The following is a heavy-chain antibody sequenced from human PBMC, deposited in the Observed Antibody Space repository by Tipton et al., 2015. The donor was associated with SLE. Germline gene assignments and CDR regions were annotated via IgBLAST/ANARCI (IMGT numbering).Heavy chain of an antibody. CDR1: GGPISSHVW. CDR2: VHHSGSF. D-gene: IGHD5-12*01. CDR3: ARQVCHSGSCYFDS. J-gene: IGHJ4*02. Sequence: TLSLTCAVSGGPISSHVWWSWVRQPPGRGLEWIGEVHHSGSFNYNPSLKSRVTISVDKSKNQFSLKLSSATAADTAVYYCARQVCHSGSCYFDSWGQGALVTVSS. V-gene: IGHV4-4*02.